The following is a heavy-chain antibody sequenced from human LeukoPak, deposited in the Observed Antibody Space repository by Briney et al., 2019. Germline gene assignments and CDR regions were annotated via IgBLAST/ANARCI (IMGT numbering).Heavy chain of an antibody. D-gene: IGHD2-21*01. V-gene: IGHV3-15*07. CDR1: GFTFSNAH. J-gene: IGHJ4*02. Sequence: GGSLRLSCAASGFTFSNAHMNWVRQAPGKGLEWVGRIKPKTDGETTEYAAPVKGRFSISRDDSKNMLYLQMNSLKTEDTAVYYCITPLPYSAQGGQGTLVTVSS. CDR3: ITPLPYSAQ. CDR2: IKPKTDGETT.